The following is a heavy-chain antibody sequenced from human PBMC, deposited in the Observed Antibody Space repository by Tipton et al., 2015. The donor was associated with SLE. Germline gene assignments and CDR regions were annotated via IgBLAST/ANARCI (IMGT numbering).Heavy chain of an antibody. CDR1: GGSISSGSYY. CDR2: IYTSGST. V-gene: IGHV4-61*09. CDR3: ARDMVRASH. D-gene: IGHD3-10*01. Sequence: TLSLTCTVSGGSISSGSYYWSWIRQPAGKGLEWIGHIYTSGSTNYNPSLKSRVTISVDTSKNQFSLKLSSVTAADTAVYYCARDMVRASHWGQGTLVTVSS. J-gene: IGHJ4*02.